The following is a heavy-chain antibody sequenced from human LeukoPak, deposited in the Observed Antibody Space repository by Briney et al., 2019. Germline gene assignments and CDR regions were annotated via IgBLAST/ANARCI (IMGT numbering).Heavy chain of an antibody. CDR3: ARLYSSGWQFDY. CDR2: IYHSGST. D-gene: IGHD3-22*01. J-gene: IGHJ4*02. Sequence: PSETLSLTCAVSGGSISSRNWWSWVRQPPGKGLEWIGEIYHSGSTNYNPSLKSRVTISLDKSKNQFSLNLSSVTAADTAVYYCARLYSSGWQFDYWGQGTLVTVSS. CDR1: GGSISSRNW. V-gene: IGHV4-4*02.